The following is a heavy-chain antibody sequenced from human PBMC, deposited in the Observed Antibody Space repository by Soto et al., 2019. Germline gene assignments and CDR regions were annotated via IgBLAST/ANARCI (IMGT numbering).Heavy chain of an antibody. CDR2: ISSHNHNT. J-gene: IGHJ1*01. Sequence: ASVKVSCKASGYSFTSYGFSWVRQAPGQGPEWMGWISSHNHNTKYAQKLQGRVTMTTDTSTSTAYMELRSLRSDDTAVYYCARGIVFENCSGNLRGYWGQGTRVRVAS. CDR1: GYSFTSYG. D-gene: IGHD2-15*01. CDR3: ARGIVFENCSGNLRGY. V-gene: IGHV1-18*01.